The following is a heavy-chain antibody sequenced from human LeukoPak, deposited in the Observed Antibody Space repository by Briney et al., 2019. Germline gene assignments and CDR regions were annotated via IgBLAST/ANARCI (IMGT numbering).Heavy chain of an antibody. J-gene: IGHJ4*02. CDR1: GFTFTSYA. Sequence: PGGSLRLSCAASGFTFTSYAMTWVRQAPGKGLEWVSGISNSGSSTYYADSVKGRFTISRDNSKNTLYLQMNSLRAEDTAVYYCAKGNYDFWSGYYTGGGYFDYWGQGTLVTVSS. V-gene: IGHV3-23*01. CDR2: ISNSGSST. CDR3: AKGNYDFWSGYYTGGGYFDY. D-gene: IGHD3-3*01.